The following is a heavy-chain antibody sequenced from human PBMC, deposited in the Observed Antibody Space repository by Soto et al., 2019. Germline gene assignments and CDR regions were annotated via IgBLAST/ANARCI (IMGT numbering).Heavy chain of an antibody. Sequence: QLQLQESGPGLVKPSETLSLTCTVSGGSISSSSYYWGWIRQPPGKGLEWIGRIYYSGSTYYNPSLQSRVTMSVDPSKNQFSLKLSSVTAADTAVYYCATLWGQDWGQGTLVTVSS. V-gene: IGHV4-39*01. J-gene: IGHJ4*02. CDR1: GGSISSSSYY. CDR3: ATLWGQD. CDR2: IYYSGST. D-gene: IGHD3-10*01.